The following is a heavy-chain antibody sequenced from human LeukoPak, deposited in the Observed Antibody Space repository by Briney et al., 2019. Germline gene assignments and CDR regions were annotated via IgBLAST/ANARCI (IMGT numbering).Heavy chain of an antibody. D-gene: IGHD3-10*01. J-gene: IGHJ5*02. CDR1: GFTVSSNY. CDR3: ARFPGSRSAFDP. V-gene: IGHV3-53*01. CDR2: IYSGGST. Sequence: GGSLRLSCAASGFTVSSNYMSWVRQAPGKGLEWVSVIYSGGSTYYADSVKGRFTISRGNSKNTLYLQMNSLRAEDTAVYYCARFPGSRSAFDPWGQGTLVTVSS.